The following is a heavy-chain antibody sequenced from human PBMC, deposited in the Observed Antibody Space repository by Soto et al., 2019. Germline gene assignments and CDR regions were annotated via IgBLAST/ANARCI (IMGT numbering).Heavy chain of an antibody. J-gene: IGHJ4*02. V-gene: IGHV1-46*01. Sequence: ASVKVSCKASGYTFTRYYIHWVRQAPGQGLEWMGIINPSSGVTSYAQRFQGRVTMTRGTSTSTVYMEVSSLRSEDTAVYYCARDSNPFIYYDSSGYYNYWGQGTLVTVSS. CDR1: GYTFTRYY. CDR3: ARDSNPFIYYDSSGYYNY. D-gene: IGHD3-22*01. CDR2: INPSSGVT.